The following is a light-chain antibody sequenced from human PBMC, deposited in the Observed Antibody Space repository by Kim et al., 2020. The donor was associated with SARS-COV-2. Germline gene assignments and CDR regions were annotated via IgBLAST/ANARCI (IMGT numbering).Light chain of an antibody. CDR1: NIGPNS. J-gene: IGLJ2*01. V-gene: IGLV3-21*04. CDR3: QVWDNYTDHVV. Sequence: PGQAARVTLGGRNIGPNSVHWYLRKPGQGPVLVMKYDRDRPSGIPGRISGSNSGSTATLTITRVEAGDEADYYCQVWDNYTDHVVFGGGTQLTVL. CDR2: YDR.